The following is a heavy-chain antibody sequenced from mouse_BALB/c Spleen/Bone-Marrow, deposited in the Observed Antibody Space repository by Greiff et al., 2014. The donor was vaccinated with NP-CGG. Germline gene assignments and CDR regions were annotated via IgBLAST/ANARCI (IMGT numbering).Heavy chain of an antibody. CDR3: ARRDYGPFYALDY. CDR1: GYTFTSFT. V-gene: IGHV1-4*01. CDR2: INPSSGYT. J-gene: IGHJ4*01. Sequence: VQLQQSGAELARPGASVKMSCKASGYTFTSFTIHWVKQRPGQGLEWIGYINPSSGYTNYNQNFKDKATLTADKSASTAYMQLTSLTSEDSAVYYCARRDYGPFYALDYWGQGTSVTASS. D-gene: IGHD1-2*01.